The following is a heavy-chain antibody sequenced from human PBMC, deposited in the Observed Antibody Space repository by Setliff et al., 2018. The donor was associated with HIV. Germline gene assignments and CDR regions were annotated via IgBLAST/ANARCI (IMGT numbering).Heavy chain of an antibody. CDR1: GYTFTSYY. D-gene: IGHD3-9*01. V-gene: IGHV1-46*01. J-gene: IGHJ4*02. Sequence: ASVKVSCKASGYTFTSYYIHWVRQAPGQGLEWMGEINPSGGSTSYSEKFRGRATVTRDTSRSTVYMELSSLRFEDTAVYYCARVPILRYASPVDMWGQGTLVTVFS. CDR2: INPSGGST. CDR3: ARVPILRYASPVDM.